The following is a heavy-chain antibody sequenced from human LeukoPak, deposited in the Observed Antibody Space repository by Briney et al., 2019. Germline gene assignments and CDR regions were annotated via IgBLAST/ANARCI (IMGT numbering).Heavy chain of an antibody. CDR3: AKPATDLVVAAIDAFDI. J-gene: IGHJ3*02. D-gene: IGHD2-15*01. V-gene: IGHV3-30*02. CDR2: IRYGGSHK. CDR1: GFTFSSYR. Sequence: PGGSLRLSCAASGFTFSSYRMHWARQAPGKGLVWVAFIRYGGSHKYYADSVKGRLTISRDNSKNTLYLKMNSLRAEDTAVYYGAKPATDLVVAAIDAFDIWGQGTMVTVSS.